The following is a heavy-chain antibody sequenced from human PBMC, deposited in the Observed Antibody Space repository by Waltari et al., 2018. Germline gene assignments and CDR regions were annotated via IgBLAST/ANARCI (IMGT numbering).Heavy chain of an antibody. CDR2: VDPEDGQE. Sequence: EVQLRQSGAELRKPGTPVKISCKASGYTFRDYYIHWVQQAPGKGLQWVGLVDPEDGQEIYAEKFQGRVTITADTSTDTAYLELSSLTSEDTAVFYCATALGDNTSASRPFHLWGQGTVITVSS. CDR3: ATALGDNTSASRPFHL. J-gene: IGHJ3*01. CDR1: GYTFRDYY. D-gene: IGHD3-10*01. V-gene: IGHV1-69-2*01.